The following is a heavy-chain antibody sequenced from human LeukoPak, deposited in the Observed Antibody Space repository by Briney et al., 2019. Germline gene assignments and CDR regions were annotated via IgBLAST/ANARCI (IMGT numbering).Heavy chain of an antibody. V-gene: IGHV1-69*05. CDR2: IIPIFGTA. Sequence: SVKVSCKASGGTFSSYAISWVRQAPGQGLEWMGGIIPIFGTASYAQKFQGRVTITTDESTSTAYMELSSLRSEDTAVYYCARGWIQLWLPGELGYWGQGTLVTVSS. CDR3: ARGWIQLWLPGELGY. CDR1: GGTFSSYA. D-gene: IGHD5-18*01. J-gene: IGHJ4*02.